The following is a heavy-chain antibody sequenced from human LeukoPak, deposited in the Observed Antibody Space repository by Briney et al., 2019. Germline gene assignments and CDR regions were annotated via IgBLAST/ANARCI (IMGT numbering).Heavy chain of an antibody. Sequence: GGSLRLSCAASGFTFDDYGITWVRQAPGKGLEWVSSISSNGGSTYYADSVKGRFTISRANSKSTVYLQMNSLRAEDTALYYCARDHRLAAAFDYWGQGALVTVSS. V-gene: IGHV3-23*01. CDR1: GFTFDDYG. D-gene: IGHD6-13*01. CDR2: ISSNGGST. CDR3: ARDHRLAAAFDY. J-gene: IGHJ4*02.